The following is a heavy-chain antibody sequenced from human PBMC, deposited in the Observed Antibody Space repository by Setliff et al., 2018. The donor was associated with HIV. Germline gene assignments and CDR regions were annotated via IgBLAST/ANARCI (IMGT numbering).Heavy chain of an antibody. V-gene: IGHV4-4*09. Sequence: PSETLSLTCTVSGGSISSYYWSWIRQPPGKGLEWIGYIYNSADTNYNPSLKSRATISLDTSKNQFSLRLRSVTAADTAVYYCEVAGQWGQGTLVTVPQ. CDR2: IYNSADT. CDR1: GGSISSYY. J-gene: IGHJ4*02. CDR3: EVAGQ. D-gene: IGHD6-19*01.